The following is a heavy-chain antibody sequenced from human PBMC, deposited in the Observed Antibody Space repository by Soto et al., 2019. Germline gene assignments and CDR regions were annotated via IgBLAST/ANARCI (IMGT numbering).Heavy chain of an antibody. CDR1: GFTFSSYD. CDR2: IGTAGDT. CDR3: ARALFSQRAFDI. J-gene: IGHJ3*02. Sequence: PGGSLRLSCAASGFTFSSYDTHWVRQATGKGLEWVSAIGTAGDTYYPGSVKGRFTISRENAKNSLYLQMNSLRAGDTAVYYCARALFSQRAFDIWGQGTMVTVS. D-gene: IGHD2-21*01. V-gene: IGHV3-13*01.